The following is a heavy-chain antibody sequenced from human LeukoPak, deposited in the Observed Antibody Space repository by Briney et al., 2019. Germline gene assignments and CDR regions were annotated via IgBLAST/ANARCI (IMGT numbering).Heavy chain of an antibody. CDR1: GGSFSGYY. Sequence: KPSETLSLTCAVYGGSFSGYYWSWIRQPSGKGLEWIGEINHSGSTNYNPSLKSRVTISVDTSKNQFSLKLSSVTAADTAVYYCATFYDILTGPVYWGQGTLVTVSS. CDR3: ATFYDILTGPVY. J-gene: IGHJ4*02. V-gene: IGHV4-34*01. D-gene: IGHD3-9*01. CDR2: INHSGST.